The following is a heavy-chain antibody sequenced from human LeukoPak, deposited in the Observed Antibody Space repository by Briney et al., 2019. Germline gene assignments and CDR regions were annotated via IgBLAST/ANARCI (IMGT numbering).Heavy chain of an antibody. CDR2: ISGSGDST. J-gene: IGHJ4*02. D-gene: IGHD6-19*01. CDR3: ARSVAGYFDY. CDR1: GLTFSTYG. V-gene: IGHV3-23*01. Sequence: GPCLRPSCAASGLTFSTYGIRWVSHPPGKGMELVSGISGSGDSTNYANSVKGRFTISRDNSKNTLYLQMNSLRAEDTAVDYCARSVAGYFDYWGQGTLVTVSS.